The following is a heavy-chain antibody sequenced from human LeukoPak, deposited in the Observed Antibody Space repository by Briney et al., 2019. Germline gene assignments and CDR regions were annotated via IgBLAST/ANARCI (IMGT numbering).Heavy chain of an antibody. V-gene: IGHV3-15*01. CDR2: IKSKTDGGTT. Sequence: GGSLRLSCAASGFTFSNAWMSWVRQAPGKGLEWVGRIKSKTDGGTTDYAAPVKGRFTISRDDSKNTLYLQMNSLKTEDTAVYYCTTALVSPYYYGSGSYYNPSYWGQGTLVTVSS. CDR3: TTALVSPYYYGSGSYYNPSY. CDR1: GFTFSNAW. J-gene: IGHJ4*02. D-gene: IGHD3-10*01.